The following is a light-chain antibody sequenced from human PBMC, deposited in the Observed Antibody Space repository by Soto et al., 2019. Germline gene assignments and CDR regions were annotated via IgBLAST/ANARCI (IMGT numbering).Light chain of an antibody. CDR1: SSNIGTIT. CDR3: AAWDDSVWV. Sequence: QSVLTQPPSASGTPGQGVTISCSGSSSNIGTITVKWYQQVPGTAPKILIYNDVERPSGVPDRFSGSKSGTSASLAISGLQSEDEADYYCAAWDDSVWVFGGGTKLTVL. CDR2: NDV. J-gene: IGLJ3*02. V-gene: IGLV1-44*01.